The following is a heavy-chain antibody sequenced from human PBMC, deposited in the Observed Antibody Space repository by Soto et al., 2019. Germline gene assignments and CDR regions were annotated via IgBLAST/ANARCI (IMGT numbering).Heavy chain of an antibody. D-gene: IGHD2-8*02. V-gene: IGHV4-31*02. J-gene: IGHJ4*02. CDR3: AREVAGTGAFDY. CDR2: IFDRGTT. Sequence: QVQLEQSGPGLVKPSQPLSLTCNISGGSISSVNHYWSWIRQSPGGGLEWIGYIFDRGTTHYNPSLKGRVTISGDTSQSQFSLTIHSVTVADTGVYYCAREVAGTGAFDYWGQGTLVTVSS. CDR1: GGSISSVNHY.